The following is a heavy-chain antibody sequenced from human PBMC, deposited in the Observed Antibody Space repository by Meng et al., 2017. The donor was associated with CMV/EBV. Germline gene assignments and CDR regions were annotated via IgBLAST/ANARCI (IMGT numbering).Heavy chain of an antibody. CDR3: AKGGDFGVVIPIIGTFDY. Sequence: GESLKISCAASGFTFSSYAMSWVRQAPGKGLEWVSVIYSGGSSTYYADSVKGRFTISRDNSKNTLYLQMNSLGAEDTAVYYCAKGGDFGVVIPIIGTFDYWGQGTLVTVSS. CDR1: GFTFSSYA. D-gene: IGHD3-3*01. J-gene: IGHJ4*02. V-gene: IGHV3-23*03. CDR2: IYSGGSST.